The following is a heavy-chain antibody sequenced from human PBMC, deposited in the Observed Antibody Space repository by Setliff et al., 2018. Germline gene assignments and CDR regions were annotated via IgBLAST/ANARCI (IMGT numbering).Heavy chain of an antibody. V-gene: IGHV4-59*08. Sequence: SETLSLTCTVSGVSISSYHWSWIRQPPGKALEGVGYIYYSGSTNYNPSHRSRLTLSLDTSRSQLSLRAASLTAADTAIYYCVRHRGQLLRCAFDSWGQGILVTVSS. J-gene: IGHJ4*02. CDR1: GVSISSYH. CDR3: VRHRGQLLRCAFDS. CDR2: IYYSGST. D-gene: IGHD3-10*01.